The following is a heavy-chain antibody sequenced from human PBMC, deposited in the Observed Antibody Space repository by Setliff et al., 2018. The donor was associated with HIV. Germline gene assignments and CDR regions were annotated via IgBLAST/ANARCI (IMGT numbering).Heavy chain of an antibody. J-gene: IGHJ4*02. V-gene: IGHV3-11*03. CDR3: ARSYCGDVCYSGSLDY. Sequence: GSLRLSCAASGFTFSDSYMSWIRQAPGKGLEWVSYISSQSTYTSYADSVRGRFTISRDNAKESLYLQMNSLRAEDTAVYYCARSYCGDVCYSGSLDYWGQGTLVTVSS. D-gene: IGHD2-21*02. CDR1: GFTFSDSY. CDR2: ISSQSTYT.